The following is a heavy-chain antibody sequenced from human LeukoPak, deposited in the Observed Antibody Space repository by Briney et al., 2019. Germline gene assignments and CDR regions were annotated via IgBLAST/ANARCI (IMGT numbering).Heavy chain of an antibody. V-gene: IGHV1-18*04. Sequence: ASVKVSCKTTGHNLSVYHVHWVRQAPGQGLEWMGWISAYNGNTNYAQKLQGRVTMTTDTSTSTAYMELRSLRSDDTAVYYCARRNHGITMVRGVITIDYWGQGTLVTVSS. D-gene: IGHD3-10*01. CDR3: ARRNHGITMVRGVITIDY. J-gene: IGHJ4*02. CDR2: ISAYNGNT. CDR1: GHNLSVYH.